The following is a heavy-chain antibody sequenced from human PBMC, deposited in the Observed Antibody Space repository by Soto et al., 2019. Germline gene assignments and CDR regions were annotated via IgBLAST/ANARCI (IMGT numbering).Heavy chain of an antibody. V-gene: IGHV3-74*01. Sequence: GGSLRLSCAASGFTFSSYWMHWVRQAPGKGLVWVSRINSDGSSTSYADSVKGRFTISRDNAKNTLYLQMNSLRAEDTAVYYCAREYSSSRYFDYWGQGTLVTVSS. CDR2: INSDGSST. D-gene: IGHD6-6*01. CDR3: AREYSSSRYFDY. CDR1: GFTFSSYW. J-gene: IGHJ4*02.